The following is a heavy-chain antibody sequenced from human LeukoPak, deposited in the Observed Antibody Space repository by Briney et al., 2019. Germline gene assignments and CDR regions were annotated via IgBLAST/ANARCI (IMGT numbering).Heavy chain of an antibody. V-gene: IGHV3-48*02. CDR2: ISGSTSAV. D-gene: IGHD4/OR15-4a*01. Sequence: GGSLRLSCAASGFTFTRYGMVWVRQAPGKGLEWVSYISGSTSAVYYADSVRGRFTISGDNAKNSLYLQMNSLRDDDTAVYYCARRERQSANYYYFDYWGQGTLVTVSS. J-gene: IGHJ4*02. CDR3: ARRERQSANYYYFDY. CDR1: GFTFTRYG.